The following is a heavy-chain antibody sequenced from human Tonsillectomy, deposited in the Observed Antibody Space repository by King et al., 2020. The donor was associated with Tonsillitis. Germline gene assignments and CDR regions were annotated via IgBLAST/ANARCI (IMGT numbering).Heavy chain of an antibody. J-gene: IGHJ6*02. Sequence: QLVQSGGGLVQPGGSLRLSCAASGFTFSSYSMNWVRQAPGKGLEWLSYISSSSSTIYYADSVKGRFTISRDNAKNSLYLQMNSLRAEDTAVYCCAGYDTRYYYGMDVWGQGTTVTVSS. V-gene: IGHV3-48*01. D-gene: IGHD3-9*01. CDR1: GFTFSSYS. CDR2: ISSSSSTI. CDR3: AGYDTRYYYGMDV.